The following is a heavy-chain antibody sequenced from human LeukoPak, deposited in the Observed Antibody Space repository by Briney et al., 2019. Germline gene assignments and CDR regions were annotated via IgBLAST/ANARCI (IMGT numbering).Heavy chain of an antibody. CDR2: ISSSSSTI. CDR3: ARDRGGSYSAIDY. CDR1: GFTFSSYS. D-gene: IGHD1-26*01. V-gene: IGHV3-48*04. Sequence: GGSLRLSCAASGFTFSSYSMNWVRQAPGKGLEWVSFISSSSSTIYYADSVKGRFTISRDNAKNSLYLQMNSLRAENTAVYYCARDRGGSYSAIDYWGQGTLVTVSS. J-gene: IGHJ4*02.